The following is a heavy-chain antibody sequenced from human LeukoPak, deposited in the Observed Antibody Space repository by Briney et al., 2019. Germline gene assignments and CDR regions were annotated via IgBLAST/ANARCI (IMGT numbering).Heavy chain of an antibody. J-gene: IGHJ6*02. CDR2: IYSGGST. Sequence: GGFLRLSCAASGFTVSSNYMSWVRQAPGKGLEWVSVIYSGGSTYYADSVKGRSTISRDNSKNTLYLQMNSLRAEDTAVYYCARENYYYYYGMDVWGQGTTVTVSS. CDR1: GFTVSSNY. V-gene: IGHV3-66*01. CDR3: ARENYYYYYGMDV.